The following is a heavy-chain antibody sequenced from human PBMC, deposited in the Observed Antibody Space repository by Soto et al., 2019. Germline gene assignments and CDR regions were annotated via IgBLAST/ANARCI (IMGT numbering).Heavy chain of an antibody. Sequence: TSETLSLTCAVYGGSFSDYSWTWIRQPPGKGLEWIGEINHSGSTYYNPSLKSRVTISVDTSKNQFSLKLSPVTAADTAVYYCARVWYGSGYYYGFDYWGQGTLVTVSS. J-gene: IGHJ4*02. CDR1: GGSFSDYS. D-gene: IGHD3-22*01. V-gene: IGHV4-34*01. CDR3: ARVWYGSGYYYGFDY. CDR2: INHSGST.